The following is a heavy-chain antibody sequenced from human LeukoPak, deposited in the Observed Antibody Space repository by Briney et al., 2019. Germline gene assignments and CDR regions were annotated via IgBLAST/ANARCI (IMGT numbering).Heavy chain of an antibody. CDR3: ARDDESSGHYFDY. CDR1: GFTFSSYG. J-gene: IGHJ4*02. V-gene: IGHV3-33*01. D-gene: IGHD3-22*01. Sequence: GGSLRLSCAASGFTFSSYGMHWVRQAPGKGLEWVAVIWYDGSNKYYADSVKGRFTISRDNSKNTLYLQMNSLRAEDTAMYYCARDDESSGHYFDYWGQGTLVTVSS. CDR2: IWYDGSNK.